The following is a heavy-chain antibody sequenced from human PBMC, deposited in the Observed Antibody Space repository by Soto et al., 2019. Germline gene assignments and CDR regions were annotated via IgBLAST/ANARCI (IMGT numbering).Heavy chain of an antibody. V-gene: IGHV3-15*07. CDR2: IKNKNDGGTI. D-gene: IGHD3-10*01. CDR1: GFSFKNAW. CDR3: TGLWFGEIYNY. J-gene: IGHJ4*01. Sequence: EVELVESGGGLVKPGGSLTLSCAASGFSFKNAWMNWVRLAPGKGLEWVGRIKNKNDGGTIDYAAFVKGRFTISRDASENTLYLHMNDLKTEDSAVYFCTGLWFGEIYNYWGQGSLVTVSS.